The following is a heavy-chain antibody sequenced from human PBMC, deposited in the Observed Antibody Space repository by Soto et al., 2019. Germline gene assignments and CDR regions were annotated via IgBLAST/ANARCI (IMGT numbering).Heavy chain of an antibody. CDR3: FGGNGGPQ. CDR2: IKPDGGAT. CDR1: DFTFRNSW. V-gene: IGHV3-7*03. Sequence: QLVESGGDLVQPGGSLRLSCATSDFTFRNSWINWVRQAPGKGLEWVANIKPDGGATNYVDSVKGRFTISRDNVRNSASLQMNSLRVEDTAAYFCFGGNGGPQWGQGTLVTVSS. J-gene: IGHJ4*02. D-gene: IGHD3-16*01.